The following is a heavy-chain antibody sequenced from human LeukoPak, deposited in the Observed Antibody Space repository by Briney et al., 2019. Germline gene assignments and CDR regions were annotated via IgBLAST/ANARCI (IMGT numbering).Heavy chain of an antibody. Sequence: PGGSLRLSCAASGFTFSIYSMNWVRQAPGEGLEWLSYISADSNTIYYADSVKGRFTISRDNAKTSLYLQMNTLRDEDTAVYCCARDRAAPTWFFDLWGRGTLVLVSS. CDR3: ARDRAAPTWFFDL. CDR2: ISADSNTI. V-gene: IGHV3-48*02. J-gene: IGHJ2*01. D-gene: IGHD2-15*01. CDR1: GFTFSIYS.